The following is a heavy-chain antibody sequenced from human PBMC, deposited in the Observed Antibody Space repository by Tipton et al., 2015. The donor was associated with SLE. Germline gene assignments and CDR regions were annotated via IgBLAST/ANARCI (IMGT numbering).Heavy chain of an antibody. Sequence: SLRLSCAASGFSFSGSAMHWVRQASGKGLEWVGRTRSKVNSYATAYAASVKGRFTISRDDSKNTAYLQMNSLKTEDTAMYYCASGITATSDYWGQGTLVTVSS. D-gene: IGHD1-14*01. CDR2: TRSKVNSYAT. CDR1: GFSFSGSA. J-gene: IGHJ4*02. V-gene: IGHV3-73*01. CDR3: ASGITATSDY.